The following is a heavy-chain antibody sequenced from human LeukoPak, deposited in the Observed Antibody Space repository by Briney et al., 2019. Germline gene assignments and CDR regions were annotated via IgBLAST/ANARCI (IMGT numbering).Heavy chain of an antibody. CDR1: GFTFSNYE. D-gene: IGHD5-12*01. Sequence: GGSLRLSCAASGFTFSNYEMNWVRQAPGKGLEWVSYISSSGKTVDYADSVKGRFTISRDNAKNSLYLQMNSLRAEDTAVYYCARGMATDGDYWGQGTLVTVSS. J-gene: IGHJ4*02. CDR2: ISSSGKTV. V-gene: IGHV3-48*03. CDR3: ARGMATDGDY.